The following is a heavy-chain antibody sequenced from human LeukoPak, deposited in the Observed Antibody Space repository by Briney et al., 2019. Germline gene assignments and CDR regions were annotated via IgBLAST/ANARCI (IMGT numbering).Heavy chain of an antibody. J-gene: IGHJ4*02. CDR3: AKDLSSSWSFDY. V-gene: IGHV3-30*02. D-gene: IGHD6-13*01. CDR2: IRYDGSNK. CDR1: GFTFSSYG. Sequence: PGGSLRLSCAASGFTFSSYGMHWVRQAPGKGLEWVAFIRYDGSNKYHADSVKGRFTISRDNSKNTLYLQMNSLRAEDTAVYYCAKDLSSSWSFDYWGQGTLVTVSS.